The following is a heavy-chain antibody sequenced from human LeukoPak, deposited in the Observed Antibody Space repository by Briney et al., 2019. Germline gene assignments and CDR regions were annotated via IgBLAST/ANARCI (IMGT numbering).Heavy chain of an antibody. CDR1: GGSFSGYY. V-gene: IGHV4-34*01. J-gene: IGHJ5*02. CDR2: INHSGST. Sequence: SETLSLTCAVYGGSFSGYYWSWIRQPPGKGLEWIGEINHSGSTNYNPSLKSRVTISVDTSKNQFSLKLSSVAAADTAVYYCARDKVDCSSTSCYRRFDPWGQGTLVTVSS. D-gene: IGHD2-2*01. CDR3: ARDKVDCSSTSCYRRFDP.